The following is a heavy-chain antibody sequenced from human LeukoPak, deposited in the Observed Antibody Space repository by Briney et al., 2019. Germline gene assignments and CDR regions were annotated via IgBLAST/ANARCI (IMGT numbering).Heavy chain of an antibody. CDR2: ISSSGSTI. CDR3: ARDTKFTYYDSSGYYIDAFDI. CDR1: GFTFSSYE. J-gene: IGHJ3*02. D-gene: IGHD3-22*01. Sequence: PGGSLRLSCAASGFTFSSYEMNWVRPAPGKGLEWVSYISSSGSTIYYADSVKGRFTISRDNAKNSLYLQMNSLRAEDTAVYYCARDTKFTYYDSSGYYIDAFDIWGQGTMVTVSS. V-gene: IGHV3-48*03.